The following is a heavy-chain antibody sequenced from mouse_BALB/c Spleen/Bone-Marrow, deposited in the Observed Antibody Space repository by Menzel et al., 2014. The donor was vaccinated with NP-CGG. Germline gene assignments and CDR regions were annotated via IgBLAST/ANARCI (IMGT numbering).Heavy chain of an antibody. D-gene: IGHD2-2*01. CDR3: ARYNAYDWYFDV. Sequence: QVQLQQPGAELVKPGASVKLSCKASGYTFTSYWMHWVKQRPGQGLEWIGEINPSNGRSNYSEKFKSKATLTVDKSSSTTYMQLSSLTSEDSAVYSCARYNAYDWYFDVWGAGTTVTAYS. J-gene: IGHJ1*01. CDR1: GYTFTSYW. CDR2: INPSNGRS. V-gene: IGHV1S81*02.